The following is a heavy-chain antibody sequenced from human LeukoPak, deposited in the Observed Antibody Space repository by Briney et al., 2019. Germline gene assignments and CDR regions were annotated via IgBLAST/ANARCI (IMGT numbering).Heavy chain of an antibody. CDR1: GGTLSSYA. D-gene: IGHD3-22*01. Sequence: SVKVSCKASGGTLSSYAISWVRQAPGQGLEWMGGIIPIFGTANYAQKFQGRVTITADESTSTAYMELSSLRSEDTAVYYCAGRSYYDSSGYYFYWGQGTLVTVSS. J-gene: IGHJ4*02. CDR2: IIPIFGTA. V-gene: IGHV1-69*13. CDR3: AGRSYYDSSGYYFY.